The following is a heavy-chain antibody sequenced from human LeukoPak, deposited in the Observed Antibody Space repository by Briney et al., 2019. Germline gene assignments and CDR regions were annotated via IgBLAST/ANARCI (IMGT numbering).Heavy chain of an antibody. J-gene: IGHJ4*02. CDR1: GDSMSGYY. Sequence: SETLSLTCTVSGDSMSGYYWGWIRQFPGKGLEWIGYIYYIGSTNYNPSLKSRVTISVDTSKNKFSLKLSSVTAADTAVYYCARVTSTWYLFDYWGQGTLVTVSS. V-gene: IGHV4-59*01. CDR2: IYYIGST. D-gene: IGHD6-13*01. CDR3: ARVTSTWYLFDY.